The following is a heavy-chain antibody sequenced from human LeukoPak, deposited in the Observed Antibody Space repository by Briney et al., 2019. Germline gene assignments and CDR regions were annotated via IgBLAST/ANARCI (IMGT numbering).Heavy chain of an antibody. CDR2: INHSGST. Sequence: PSETLSLTCAVYGGSFSGYYWSWIRQPPGKGLEWIGEINHSGSTNYNPSLKSRVTISVDTSKNQFSLKLSSVTAADTAVYYCARGVNCSSTSCYEDIVASRGYFGYWGQGTLVTVSS. CDR3: ARGVNCSSTSCYEDIVASRGYFGY. V-gene: IGHV4-34*01. J-gene: IGHJ4*02. D-gene: IGHD2-2*01. CDR1: GGSFSGYY.